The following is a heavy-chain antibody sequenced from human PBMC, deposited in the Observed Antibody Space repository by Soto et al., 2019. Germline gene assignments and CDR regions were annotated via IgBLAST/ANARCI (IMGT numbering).Heavy chain of an antibody. CDR1: GGTFNKFG. Sequence: QVQLVQSGAEVKKPGSSVKVSCKASGGTFNKFGISWVRQAPGQGLEWMGGITPILGTSNYAQKFQGRVRITADISTSVGYMELSSLRSGDTAVYYCALVESQLPVNNFDYWGQGTLVTVSS. V-gene: IGHV1-69*06. CDR2: ITPILGTS. J-gene: IGHJ4*02. CDR3: ALVESQLPVNNFDY. D-gene: IGHD2-2*01.